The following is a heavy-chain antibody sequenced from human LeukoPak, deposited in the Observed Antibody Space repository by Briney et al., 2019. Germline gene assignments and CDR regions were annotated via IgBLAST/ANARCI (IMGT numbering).Heavy chain of an antibody. Sequence: SETLSLTCAVYGGSFSGYYWSWIRQPPGKGLEWIGEINHSGSTNYNPSLKSRVTISVDTSKNQFSLKLSSVTAADTAVYYCARDRVRIAVAGTEYYMDVWGKGTTVTVSS. D-gene: IGHD6-19*01. CDR3: ARDRVRIAVAGTEYYMDV. V-gene: IGHV4-34*01. CDR2: INHSGST. J-gene: IGHJ6*03. CDR1: GGSFSGYY.